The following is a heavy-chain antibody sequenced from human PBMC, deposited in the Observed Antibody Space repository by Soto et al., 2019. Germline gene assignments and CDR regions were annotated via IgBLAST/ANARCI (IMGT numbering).Heavy chain of an antibody. CDR2: VDGGAAST. J-gene: IGHJ1*01. Sequence: EVQLLESGGGLVQPGGSLRLSCAASGFTFSTYAMNWVRQAPGKGLEWVSAVDGGAASTDYADSVKGRFTISRDHSKNALYLQMNSLRAGDTAVYYCANDACRMTFRWGPAWRQRTLVTVSS. D-gene: IGHD2-21*02. CDR3: ANDACRMTFRWGPA. V-gene: IGHV3-23*01. CDR1: GFTFSTYA.